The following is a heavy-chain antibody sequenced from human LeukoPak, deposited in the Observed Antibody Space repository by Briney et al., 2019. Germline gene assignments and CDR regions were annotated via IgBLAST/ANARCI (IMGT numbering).Heavy chain of an antibody. CDR2: IYPGDSDT. CDR3: ARHPIPKKYCSGGSCYDNYFDY. J-gene: IGHJ4*02. V-gene: IGHV5-51*01. CDR1: GYRFTSYW. D-gene: IGHD2-15*01. Sequence: GESXKISCKGSGYRFTSYWIGGVRQMTGKGLEGMGIIYPGDSDTRYSPSFQGQVTISADKSITTAYLQWSSLKASDTAMYYCARHPIPKKYCSGGSCYDNYFDYWGQGTLVTVSS.